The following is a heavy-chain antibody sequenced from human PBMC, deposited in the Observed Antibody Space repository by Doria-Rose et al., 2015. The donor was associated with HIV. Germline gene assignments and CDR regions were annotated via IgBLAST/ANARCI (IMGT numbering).Heavy chain of an antibody. V-gene: IGHV1-3*01. J-gene: IGHJ4*02. CDR2: LNVGNGDT. Sequence: GQRLEWMGWLNVGNGDTRYSPKFQVRVTITSDTPANTRYMALSSLRAEDTAVYDCERIHSLSSSSLGHWGQGTLVAVSS. D-gene: IGHD6-6*01. CDR3: ERIHSLSSSSLGH.